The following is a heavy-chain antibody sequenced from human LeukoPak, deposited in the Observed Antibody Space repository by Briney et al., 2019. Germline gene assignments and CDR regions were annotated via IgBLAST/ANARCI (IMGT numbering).Heavy chain of an antibody. D-gene: IGHD1/OR15-1a*01. J-gene: IGHJ5*02. CDR3: TRDPRNKGFDP. Sequence: GGSLRLSCAASGFTLSYYWMRWVRQAPGKGLVWVSCINGDGSSTNYADSVKGRFTISRDNAKNTLYLEMNSLGAEDTAVYYCTRDPRNKGFDPWGQGTLVTVSS. CDR2: INGDGSST. CDR1: GFTLSYYW. V-gene: IGHV3-74*01.